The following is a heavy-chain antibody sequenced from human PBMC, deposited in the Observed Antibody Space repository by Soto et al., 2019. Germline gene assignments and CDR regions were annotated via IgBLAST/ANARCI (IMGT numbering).Heavy chain of an antibody. CDR2: THNSGST. V-gene: IGHV4-30-4*01. CDR3: ARLGSRGGYNYEIVGNNWFDP. Sequence: ISTVSGASISSGDFYWSWIRQPPGKGLEWIASTHNSGSTYYNPSLKSRLTISIDASKNQFSLNLSSVTAADTAVYYCARLGSRGGYNYEIVGNNWFDPWGQGTLVTVSS. CDR1: GASISSGDFY. D-gene: IGHD5-12*01. J-gene: IGHJ5*02.